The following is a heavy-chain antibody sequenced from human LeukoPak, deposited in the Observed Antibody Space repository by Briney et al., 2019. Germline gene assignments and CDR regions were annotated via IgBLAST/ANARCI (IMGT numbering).Heavy chain of an antibody. J-gene: IGHJ4*02. Sequence: GGSLRLSCAASGFTFSSYAMHWVRQAPGKGLEWMAVISYDGSNKYYADSVKGRFTISRDNSKNTLYLQMNSLRAEDTAVYYCARDQQWLVLYYFDYWGQGTLVTVSS. CDR2: ISYDGSNK. V-gene: IGHV3-30-3*01. CDR3: ARDQQWLVLYYFDY. D-gene: IGHD6-19*01. CDR1: GFTFSSYA.